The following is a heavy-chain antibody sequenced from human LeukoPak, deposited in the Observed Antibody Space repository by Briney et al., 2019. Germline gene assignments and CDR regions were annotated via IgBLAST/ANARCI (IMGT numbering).Heavy chain of an antibody. J-gene: IGHJ4*02. CDR2: IEHDGSDK. V-gene: IGHV3-7*01. Sequence: GGSLRLSCAASGFTFTRYWMVWVRQAPGKGLEWVANIEHDGSDKNYVDSVKGRFTISRDNAENLLYLQMNSLRAEDTAVYFCAREDWGPDYWGQGTLVTVSS. CDR1: GFTFTRYW. CDR3: AREDWGPDY. D-gene: IGHD7-27*01.